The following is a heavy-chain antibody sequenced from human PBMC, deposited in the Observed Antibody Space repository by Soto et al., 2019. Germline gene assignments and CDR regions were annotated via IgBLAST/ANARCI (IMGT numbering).Heavy chain of an antibody. D-gene: IGHD3-10*01. CDR2: IIPTGST. CDR1: GASVSGQY. CDR3: ARGGITMAWNYYYYGMDV. V-gene: IGHV4-34*01. J-gene: IGHJ6*02. Sequence: SETLSLTCAVSGASVSGQYWSWIRQPPGKGLEWVGEIIPTGSTTYNPSLKSRLSFSLNTSKNHFSLNLSSVSVADTAVYYCARGGITMAWNYYYYGMDVWGQGTTVTVSS.